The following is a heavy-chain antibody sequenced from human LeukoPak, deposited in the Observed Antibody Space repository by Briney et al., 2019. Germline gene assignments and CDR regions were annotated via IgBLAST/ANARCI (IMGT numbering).Heavy chain of an antibody. V-gene: IGHV3-48*01. J-gene: IGHJ4*02. Sequence: GGSLRLSCAASGFSFSSYSMNWVRQAPGKGLEWVSYISSSSSTIYYADSVKGRFTISREHAKNSLYLQINSLRAEDTAVYYCARLTVKVEGYDYWGQGTLVTVSS. D-gene: IGHD4-17*01. CDR1: GFSFSSYS. CDR2: ISSSSSTI. CDR3: ARLTVKVEGYDY.